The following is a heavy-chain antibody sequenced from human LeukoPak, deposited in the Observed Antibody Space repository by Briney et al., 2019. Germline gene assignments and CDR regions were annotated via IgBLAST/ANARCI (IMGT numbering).Heavy chain of an antibody. CDR2: IYYSGST. CDR3: ARGYDFWSDYFFDY. Sequence: PSETLSLTCTVSGGSISSSSYSWGWIRQPPGKGLEWIGSIYYSGSTYYNPSLKSRVTISVDTSKNQFSLKLSSVTAADTAVYYCARGYDFWSDYFFDYWGQGTLVTVSS. J-gene: IGHJ4*02. D-gene: IGHD3-3*01. V-gene: IGHV4-39*07. CDR1: GGSISSSSYS.